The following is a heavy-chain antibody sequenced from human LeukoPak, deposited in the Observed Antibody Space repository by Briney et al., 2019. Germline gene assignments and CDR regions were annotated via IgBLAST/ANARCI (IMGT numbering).Heavy chain of an antibody. D-gene: IGHD2-15*01. Sequence: GSLRLSCAASGFTFSSYSMNWVRQAPGKGLEWVSYISSSSSTIYYADSVKGRFPISRDNAKNSLYLQMNSLRAEDTAVYYCARGGPGRAYCSGGSCYRLFDYWGQGTLVTVSS. J-gene: IGHJ4*02. CDR2: ISSSSSTI. V-gene: IGHV3-48*01. CDR3: ARGGPGRAYCSGGSCYRLFDY. CDR1: GFTFSSYS.